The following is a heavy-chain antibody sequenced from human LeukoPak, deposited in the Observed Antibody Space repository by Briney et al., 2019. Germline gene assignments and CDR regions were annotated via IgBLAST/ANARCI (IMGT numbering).Heavy chain of an antibody. CDR1: GGSISNFH. CDR3: ARTSTMIVVDEAAFDI. V-gene: IGHV4-4*07. CDR2: VHNSGSI. J-gene: IGHJ3*02. Sequence: SETLTLTCTVSGGSISNFHWSWIRQPAGKGLEWIGRVHNSGSINYNPSLRGRVTVSVDTSKNQFSLQVNSVTAADTAVYYCARTSTMIVVDEAAFDIWGQGTMVTVSS. D-gene: IGHD3-22*01.